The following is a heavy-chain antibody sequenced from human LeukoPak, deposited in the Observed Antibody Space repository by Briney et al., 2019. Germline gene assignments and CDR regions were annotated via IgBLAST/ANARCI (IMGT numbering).Heavy chain of an antibody. CDR3: AKAWDIVVVVAATVAFDI. J-gene: IGHJ3*02. V-gene: IGHV3-23*01. CDR1: GFTFSSYA. CDR2: ISGSGGST. Sequence: GGSLRLSCAASGFTFSSYAMSWVRQAPGKGLEWVSAISGSGGSTYYADSVKGRITISRDNSKNTLYLQMNSLRAEDTAVYYCAKAWDIVVVVAATVAFDIWGQGTMVTVSS. D-gene: IGHD2-15*01.